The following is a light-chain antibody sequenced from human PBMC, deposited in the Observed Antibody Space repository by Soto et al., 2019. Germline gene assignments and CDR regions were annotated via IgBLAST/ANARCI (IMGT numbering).Light chain of an antibody. Sequence: EVGMTQSPATLSVSPGDRATLSCRASQNVDTNVAWYQQKPGQAPRLLVHSASTRTTGIPTRFTGIGSGTDFALTISGLQSDGFAVYYCQQYYNWPPYTFGQGTKLQI. CDR1: QNVDTN. V-gene: IGKV3-15*01. CDR3: QQYYNWPPYT. CDR2: SAS. J-gene: IGKJ2*01.